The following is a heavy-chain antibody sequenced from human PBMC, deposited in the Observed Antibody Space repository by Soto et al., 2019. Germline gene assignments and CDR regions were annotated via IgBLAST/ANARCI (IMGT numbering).Heavy chain of an antibody. CDR3: ARGGDGYNSPNYFDY. Sequence: ASVKVSCKASGGTFSSYAISWVRQAPGQGLEWMGGIIPIFGTANYAQKFQGRVTITADESTSTAYMELSSLRSEDTAGYYCARGGDGYNSPNYFDYWGQGTLVTVSS. CDR2: IIPIFGTA. CDR1: GGTFSSYA. D-gene: IGHD5-12*01. J-gene: IGHJ4*02. V-gene: IGHV1-69*13.